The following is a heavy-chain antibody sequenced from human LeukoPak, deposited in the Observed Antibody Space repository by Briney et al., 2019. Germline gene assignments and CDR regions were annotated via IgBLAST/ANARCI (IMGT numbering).Heavy chain of an antibody. V-gene: IGHV1-69*04. CDR2: IIPILGIA. Sequence: ASVKVSCKASGGTFSSYAISWVRQAPGQGLEWMGRIIPILGIANYAQKFQGRVTITADKSTSTAYMELNSLRAEDTAVYYCAKGEGLDYGMDVWGQGTTVTVSS. D-gene: IGHD1-26*01. CDR3: AKGEGLDYGMDV. CDR1: GGTFSSYA. J-gene: IGHJ6*02.